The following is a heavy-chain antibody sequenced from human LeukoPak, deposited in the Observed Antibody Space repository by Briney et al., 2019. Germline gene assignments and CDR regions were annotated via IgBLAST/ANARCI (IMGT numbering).Heavy chain of an antibody. Sequence: GSLRLSCATSGFTFVDYGLSWVRQPPGKGLEWIGEISHSGGTKYNPSLKSRVTISEDTSKNQFSLKVTSVTAADAAVYYCAKAGDTSGYYYYYDFWGQGTLVTVSS. V-gene: IGHV4-34*01. J-gene: IGHJ4*02. CDR2: ISHSGGT. CDR3: AKAGDTSGYYYYYDF. D-gene: IGHD3-22*01. CDR1: GFTFVDYG.